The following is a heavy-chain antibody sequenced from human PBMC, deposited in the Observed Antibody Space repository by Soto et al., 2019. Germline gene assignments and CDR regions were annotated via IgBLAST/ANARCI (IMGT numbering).Heavy chain of an antibody. D-gene: IGHD1-1*01. J-gene: IGHJ4*02. Sequence: QVQLVQSGAEVKKTGASVKVSCKTSGYPFTSYGINWVRQAPGQGPEWMGWISAYDDKTIYSQKFQGRVTLTADTSSTTAYMELRGLRLEETAVYYVARDPLIAGTGLLRNWGQGCLVTVSS. CDR2: ISAYDDKT. V-gene: IGHV1-18*01. CDR1: GYPFTSYG. CDR3: ARDPLIAGTGLLRN.